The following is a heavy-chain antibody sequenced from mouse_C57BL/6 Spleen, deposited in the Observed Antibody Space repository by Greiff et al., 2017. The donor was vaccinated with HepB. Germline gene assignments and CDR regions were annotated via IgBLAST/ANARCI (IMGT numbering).Heavy chain of an antibody. V-gene: IGHV1-69*01. CDR1: GYTFTSYW. CDR2: IDPSDSYT. CDR3: ARWASSGYFDY. J-gene: IGHJ2*01. Sequence: QVQLQQSGAELVMPGASVKLSCKASGYTFTSYWMHWVKQRPGQGLEWIGEIDPSDSYTNYNQKFKGKSTLTVDKSSSTAYMQLSSLTSEDSAVYYCARWASSGYFDYWGQGTTLTVSS. D-gene: IGHD3-2*02.